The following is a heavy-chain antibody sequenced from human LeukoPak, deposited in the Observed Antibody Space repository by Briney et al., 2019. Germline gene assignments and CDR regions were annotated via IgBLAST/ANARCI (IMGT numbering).Heavy chain of an antibody. Sequence: GGSLRLSCAASGFTFNNAWMSWVRQAPWKGLEWVGRIRSKINGGTTDYAAPVKGRFTISGDDSKNTLYLQMNSLKTEDTAVYYCAKDDVAVAGVFDYWGQGTLVTVSS. CDR2: IRSKINGGTT. D-gene: IGHD6-19*01. J-gene: IGHJ4*02. V-gene: IGHV3-15*01. CDR1: GFTFNNAW. CDR3: AKDDVAVAGVFDY.